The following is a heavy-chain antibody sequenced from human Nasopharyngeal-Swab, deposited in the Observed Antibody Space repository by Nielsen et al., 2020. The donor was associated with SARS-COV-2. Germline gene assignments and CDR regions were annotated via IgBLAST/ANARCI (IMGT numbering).Heavy chain of an antibody. Sequence: WIRQPPGKGLEWIGYIYYSGSTNYNPSLKSRVNISVDRSKTQFYLKLNSVTPADTAVYFCARDPGTLYYYYYMDVWGKGTTVTVSS. CDR3: ARDPGTLYYYYYMDV. CDR2: IYYSGST. V-gene: IGHV4-59*01. J-gene: IGHJ6*03.